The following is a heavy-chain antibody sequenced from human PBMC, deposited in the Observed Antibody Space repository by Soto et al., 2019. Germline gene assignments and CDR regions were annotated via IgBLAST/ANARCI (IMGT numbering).Heavy chain of an antibody. J-gene: IGHJ4*02. Sequence: GRTLRLSCTASGFTFGGYAMSYVRQAPGKGLEWVGFIRSKAYGGTTEYAASVKGRFTISRDDSKSIAYLQMNSLKTEDTAVYYCTRVDARYFDYWGQGTLVTVYS. CDR2: IRSKAYGGTT. CDR1: GFTFGGYA. D-gene: IGHD1-20*01. V-gene: IGHV3-49*04. CDR3: TRVDARYFDY.